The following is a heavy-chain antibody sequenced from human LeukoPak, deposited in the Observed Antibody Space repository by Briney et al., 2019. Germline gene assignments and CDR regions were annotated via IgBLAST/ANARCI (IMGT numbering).Heavy chain of an antibody. CDR3: ARLRDSSSSAQYYFDY. J-gene: IGHJ4*02. D-gene: IGHD6-6*01. CDR1: GGSISSGGYS. CDR2: IYYSGST. Sequence: SGTLSLTCAVSGGSISSGGYSWSWIRQPPGKGLEWIGSIYYSGSTYYNPSLKSRVTVSVDTSKNQFSLKLSSVTAADTAVYYCARLRDSSSSAQYYFDYWGQGTLVTVSS. V-gene: IGHV4-39*01.